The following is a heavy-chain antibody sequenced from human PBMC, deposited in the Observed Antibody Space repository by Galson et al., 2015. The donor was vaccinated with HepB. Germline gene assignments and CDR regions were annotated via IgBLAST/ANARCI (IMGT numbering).Heavy chain of an antibody. V-gene: IGHV3-33*01. D-gene: IGHD3-16*01. CDR1: GFTFSSHG. Sequence: SLRLSCAASGFTFSSHGMNWVRQAPGKGLEWVATIWVDGTNKFYADSVKGRFTISRDNSKNTLSLQMNSLRADDTAVYYCAREGDPHICGSALDFWGQGILVTVSS. J-gene: IGHJ4*02. CDR3: AREGDPHICGSALDF. CDR2: IWVDGTNK.